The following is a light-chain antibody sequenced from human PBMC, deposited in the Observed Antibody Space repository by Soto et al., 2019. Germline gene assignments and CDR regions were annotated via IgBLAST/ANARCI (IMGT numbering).Light chain of an antibody. V-gene: IGKV1-12*01. J-gene: IGKJ4*01. CDR2: PAS. Sequence: DIQMTQAPSFVSASIGDRVTITCRASQGIGSWLAWYQQVPGRAPRLLIFPASPFQSGVSSRFRGSGSGTDFPLTITSLQPEDFATYFCLQANHSPITFGEGTKVEMK. CDR3: LQANHSPIT. CDR1: QGIGSW.